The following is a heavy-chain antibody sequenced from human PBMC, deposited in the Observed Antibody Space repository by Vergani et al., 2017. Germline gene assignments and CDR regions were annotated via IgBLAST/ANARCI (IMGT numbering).Heavy chain of an antibody. J-gene: IGHJ6*02. D-gene: IGHD6-13*01. CDR1: GGSISSYY. V-gene: IGHV4-59*01. Sequence: QVQLQESGPGLVKPSETLSLTCTVSGGSISSYYWSWIRQPPGKGLEWIGYIYYSGSTNYNPSLKSRVTISVDTSKNQFPLKLSSVTAADTAVYYCARDNLGSSWTDYYYYGMDVWGQGTTVTVSS. CDR2: IYYSGST. CDR3: ARDNLGSSWTDYYYYGMDV.